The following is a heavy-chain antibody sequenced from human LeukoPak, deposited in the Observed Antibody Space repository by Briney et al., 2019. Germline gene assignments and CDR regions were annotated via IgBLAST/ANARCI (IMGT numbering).Heavy chain of an antibody. CDR2: ISSSSSYI. D-gene: IGHD3-16*02. CDR1: GFTFSSYS. CDR3: ARDLGPMITFGGVIVPNAFDI. V-gene: IGHV3-21*01. J-gene: IGHJ3*02. Sequence: GGSLRLSCAASGFTFSSYSMNWVRQAPGKGLEWVSSISSSSSYIYYADSVKGRFTISRDNAKNSLYLQMNSLRAEDTAVYYCARDLGPMITFGGVIVPNAFDIWGQGTMVTVSS.